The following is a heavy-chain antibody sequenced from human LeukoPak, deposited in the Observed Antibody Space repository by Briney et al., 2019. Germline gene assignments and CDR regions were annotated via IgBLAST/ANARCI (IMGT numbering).Heavy chain of an antibody. Sequence: SETLSLTCNVSRGSMSDYLWSWIRQSPGKGLEWIGYIYYTGTTNSNPSLKSRVTISVDTFNNQFSLNLSSLTAADTAVYFCAGGQDPNAVRFVSWGQGTLVTVSS. V-gene: IGHV4-59*01. D-gene: IGHD2/OR15-2a*01. CDR3: AGGQDPNAVRFVS. CDR2: IYYTGTT. J-gene: IGHJ5*01. CDR1: RGSMSDYL.